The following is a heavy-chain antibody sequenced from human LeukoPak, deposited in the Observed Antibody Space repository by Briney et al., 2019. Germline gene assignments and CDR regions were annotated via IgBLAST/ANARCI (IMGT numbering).Heavy chain of an antibody. CDR1: GFTFDDYA. V-gene: IGHV3-9*01. Sequence: GGSLRLSCAASGFTFDDYAMHWVRQAPGKGLEWVSGISWNSGSIGYADSVKGRFTISRDNAKNSLYLQMNSLRAEDTAVYYCAREVVLGHRHYYYGMDVWGQGTTVTVSS. J-gene: IGHJ6*02. CDR2: ISWNSGSI. D-gene: IGHD2-8*02. CDR3: AREVVLGHRHYYYGMDV.